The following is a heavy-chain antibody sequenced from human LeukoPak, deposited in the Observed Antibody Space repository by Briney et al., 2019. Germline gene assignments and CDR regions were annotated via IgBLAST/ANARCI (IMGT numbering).Heavy chain of an antibody. CDR3: AKDVGYSYGDDY. V-gene: IGHV3-30*18. Sequence: PGASLLLSCAASGITFSSYGMHWVRPAPGKLLEWVAVISYDGSNKYYADSVKGRFTISRDNSKNTLYLQMNSLRAEDTAVYYCAKDVGYSYGDDYWGQGTLVTVSS. J-gene: IGHJ4*02. CDR2: ISYDGSNK. CDR1: GITFSSYG. D-gene: IGHD5-18*01.